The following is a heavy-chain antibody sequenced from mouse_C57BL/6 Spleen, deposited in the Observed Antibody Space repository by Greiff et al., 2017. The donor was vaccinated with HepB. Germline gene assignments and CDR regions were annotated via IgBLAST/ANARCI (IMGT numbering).Heavy chain of an antibody. J-gene: IGHJ3*01. Sequence: QVQLQQPGAELVKPGASVKLSCKASGYTFTSYWMQWVKQRPGQGLEWIGEIDPSDSYTNYNQKFKGKATLTVDTSSSTAYMQLSSLTSEDSAVYYCARSHYYGSRWFAYWGQGTLVTVSA. CDR1: GYTFTSYW. CDR3: ARSHYYGSRWFAY. V-gene: IGHV1-50*01. CDR2: IDPSDSYT. D-gene: IGHD1-1*01.